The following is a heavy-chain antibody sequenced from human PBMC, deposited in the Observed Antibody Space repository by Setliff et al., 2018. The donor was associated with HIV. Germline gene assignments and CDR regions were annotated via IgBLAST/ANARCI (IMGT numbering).Heavy chain of an antibody. J-gene: IGHJ3*02. CDR1: GGSISSSNW. CDR3: ARGYAFDI. V-gene: IGHV4-4*02. Sequence: SETLSLTCAVSGGSISSSNWWSWVRQPPGKGLEWIGEIYHSGSTYYNPSLRSRVTISVDTSKNQFSLRLSSVTAADTAVFYCARGYAFDIWGQGTMGTVSS. CDR2: IYHSGST.